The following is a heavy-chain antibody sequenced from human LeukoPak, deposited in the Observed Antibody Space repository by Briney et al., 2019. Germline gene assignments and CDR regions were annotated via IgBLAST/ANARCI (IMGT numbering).Heavy chain of an antibody. Sequence: ASVKVSCKASGGTFSSYTISWVRQAPGQGLEWMGRIIPILGIANYAQKFQGRVTITADKSTSTAYMELSSLRSEDTAVYYCAREPHNWNYDYYGMVVWGQGTTVTVSS. D-gene: IGHD1-20*01. CDR2: IIPILGIA. J-gene: IGHJ6*02. V-gene: IGHV1-69*02. CDR1: GGTFSSYT. CDR3: AREPHNWNYDYYGMVV.